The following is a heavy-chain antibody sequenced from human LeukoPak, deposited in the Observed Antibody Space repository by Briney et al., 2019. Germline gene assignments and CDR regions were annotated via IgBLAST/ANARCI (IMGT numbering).Heavy chain of an antibody. CDR1: GFTFSSYA. CDR2: ISGRDSST. V-gene: IGHV3-23*01. CDR3: AKIRPPAYDI. J-gene: IGHJ3*02. Sequence: GGSLRLSCAASGFTFSSYAMNWVRQAPGKGLEWVSAISGRDSSTYYADPVKGRFTISRDNSKNTLYLQMNSLRAEDTAVYYCAKIRPPAYDIWGQGTMVTVSS. D-gene: IGHD3-3*02.